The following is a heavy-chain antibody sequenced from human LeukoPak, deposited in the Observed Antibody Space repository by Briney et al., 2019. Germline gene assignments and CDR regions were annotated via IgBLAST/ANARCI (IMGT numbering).Heavy chain of an antibody. CDR1: GFTFSSYN. Sequence: GGSLRLSCAASGFTFSSYNMNWVRQAPGKGLEWVSYISGSSTIYYADSVKGRFTISRDNAKNSLYLQMNSLRDEDTAVYYCARLIKAGVFDYWGQGTLVTVSS. J-gene: IGHJ4*02. CDR2: ISGSSTI. D-gene: IGHD6-19*01. CDR3: ARLIKAGVFDY. V-gene: IGHV3-48*02.